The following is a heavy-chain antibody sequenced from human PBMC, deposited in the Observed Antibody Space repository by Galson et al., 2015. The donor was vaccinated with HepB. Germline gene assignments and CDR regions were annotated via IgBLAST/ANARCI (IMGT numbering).Heavy chain of an antibody. V-gene: IGHV3-30-3*02. Sequence: SLRLSCAASGFTFSSYAMHWVRQAPGKGLEWVAVISYDGSNKYYADSVKGRFTISRDNSKNTLYLQMNSLRAEDTAVYHCARTTGGDLYYFDYWGQGTLVTVSS. CDR2: ISYDGSNK. D-gene: IGHD4-17*01. CDR3: ARTTGGDLYYFDY. J-gene: IGHJ4*02. CDR1: GFTFSSYA.